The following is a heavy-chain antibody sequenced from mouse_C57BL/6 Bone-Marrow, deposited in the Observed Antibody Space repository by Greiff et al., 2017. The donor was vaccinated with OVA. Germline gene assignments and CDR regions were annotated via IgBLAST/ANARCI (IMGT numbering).Heavy chain of an antibody. CDR3: ARGGYYESFAY. CDR2: IYPRSGNT. Sequence: QVQLQQSGAELARPGASVKLSCTASGYTFTSYGISWVKQSTGQGLEWIGEIYPRSGNTYYNEKFKGKATLTADKSSSTAYMELRSLTSEDSAVYFGARGGYYESFAYWGQGTLVTVSA. V-gene: IGHV1-81*01. J-gene: IGHJ3*01. D-gene: IGHD2-3*01. CDR1: GYTFTSYG.